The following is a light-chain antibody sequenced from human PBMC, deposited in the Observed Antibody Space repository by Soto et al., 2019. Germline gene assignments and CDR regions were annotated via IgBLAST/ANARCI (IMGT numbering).Light chain of an antibody. CDR3: AAWDDSLRAVV. CDR2: RNH. Sequence: QSVLTQSPSASVTPGQRVTISCSGSRSNIGTYAVNWCQQLPGAAPTLLIFRNHQRPSGVPDRFSGSKSGTSASLAISGPQSEDEADYYCAAWDDSLRAVVFGGGTKLTVL. V-gene: IGLV1-44*01. CDR1: RSNIGTYA. J-gene: IGLJ2*01.